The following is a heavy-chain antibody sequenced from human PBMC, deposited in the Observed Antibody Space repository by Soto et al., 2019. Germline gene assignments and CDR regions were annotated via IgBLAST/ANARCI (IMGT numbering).Heavy chain of an antibody. J-gene: IGHJ4*02. D-gene: IGHD2-8*01. CDR3: AREPEDGVPGDF. V-gene: IGHV1-3*01. CDR2: IIVSHGRP. CDR1: GYTFTSHT. Sequence: QVQLVQSWAEVMEPGASVKVSCKASGYTFTSHTIHWARQAPGQGLEWMGWIIVSHGRPRIAPQFQGRVTFTTDTSATTAYMELNSLTSEDTAVYFCAREPEDGVPGDFWGQGTLVVVSS.